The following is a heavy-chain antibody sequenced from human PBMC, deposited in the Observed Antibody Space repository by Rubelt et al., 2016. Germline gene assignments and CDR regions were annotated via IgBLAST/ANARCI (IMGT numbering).Heavy chain of an antibody. CDR3: ARGARRYSMDPRNAFDI. CDR1: GYTFTSYG. Sequence: QVQLVQSGAEVKKPGASVKVSCKASGYTFTSYGISWVRQAPGQGLEWMGWISAYNGNTNYAQELQGRVTMTTDTSTSTAYMELRSLRSDDTAVYYCARGARRYSMDPRNAFDIWGQGTMVTVSS. V-gene: IGHV1-18*01. D-gene: IGHD4-11*01. CDR2: ISAYNGNT. J-gene: IGHJ3*02.